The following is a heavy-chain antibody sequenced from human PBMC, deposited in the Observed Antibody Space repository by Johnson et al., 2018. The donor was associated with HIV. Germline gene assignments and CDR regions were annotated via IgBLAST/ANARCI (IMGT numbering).Heavy chain of an antibody. CDR2: INSDGGST. V-gene: IGHV3-74*03. Sequence: VQLVESGGGLVQPGGSLTLSCTASGFPFSSSWMHWVRQAPGKGLVWVSRINSDGGSTAYADSVKGRFTISRDNTKDTLSLQMSSRRVEDTAVYYCARELGDSSSNDAFDIWGQGTMVTVSS. D-gene: IGHD6-13*01. CDR1: GFPFSSSW. J-gene: IGHJ3*02. CDR3: ARELGDSSSNDAFDI.